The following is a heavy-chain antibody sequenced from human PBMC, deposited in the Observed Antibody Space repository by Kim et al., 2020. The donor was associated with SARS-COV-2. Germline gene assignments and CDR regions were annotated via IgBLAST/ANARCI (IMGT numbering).Heavy chain of an antibody. CDR2: INHSGST. CDR1: GGSFSGYY. Sequence: SETLSLTCAVYGGSFSGYYWSWIRQPPGKGLEWIGEINHSGSTNYNPSLKSRVTISVDTSKNQFSLKLSSVTAADTAVYYCARGGRGYGGTRPYNWFDPWGQGTLVTVSS. V-gene: IGHV4-34*01. CDR3: ARGGRGYGGTRPYNWFDP. D-gene: IGHD2-15*01. J-gene: IGHJ5*02.